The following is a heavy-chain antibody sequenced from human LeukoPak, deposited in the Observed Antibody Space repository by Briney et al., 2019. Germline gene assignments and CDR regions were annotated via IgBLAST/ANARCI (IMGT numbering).Heavy chain of an antibody. Sequence: GGSLRLSCAASGFTFSSYNMNWVRQAPGKGPEWVSSITSSSSYIYYADSVKGRFTISRDNAKNSLYLQMDSLRVEDTAVYYCARGRNVDTSMVNDYWGQGTLVTVSS. CDR3: ARGRNVDTSMVNDY. CDR1: GFTFSSYN. J-gene: IGHJ4*02. CDR2: ITSSSSYI. D-gene: IGHD5-18*01. V-gene: IGHV3-21*06.